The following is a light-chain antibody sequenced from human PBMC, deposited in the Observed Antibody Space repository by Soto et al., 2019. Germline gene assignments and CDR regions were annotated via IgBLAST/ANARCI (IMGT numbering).Light chain of an antibody. J-gene: IGLJ2*01. CDR3: CSYAGSSLVV. Sequence: QSALTQPASVSGSPGQSITISCTGTSSDVGSYNLVSWYQQHPGKAPKLMIYEGSKRHSGVSNRFAGSKSGHTASLTISGLQAEDEADYYCCSYAGSSLVVFGGGTKLTVL. CDR1: SSDVGSYNL. CDR2: EGS. V-gene: IGLV2-23*01.